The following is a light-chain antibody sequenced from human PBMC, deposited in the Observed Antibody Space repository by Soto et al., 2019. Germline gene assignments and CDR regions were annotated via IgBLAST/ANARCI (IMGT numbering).Light chain of an antibody. CDR1: SSDIGSYNY. J-gene: IGLJ1*01. V-gene: IGLV2-14*01. CDR2: EVR. Sequence: QSVLTQPASVSGSPGQPITISCTGTSSDIGSYNYVAWYQQFPGKTPKLIIYEVRNRLSGVSFRFSGSKSGNTASLTISGLQAEDEADYYCISYRGSDASYVFGTGTKVTVL. CDR3: ISYRGSDASYV.